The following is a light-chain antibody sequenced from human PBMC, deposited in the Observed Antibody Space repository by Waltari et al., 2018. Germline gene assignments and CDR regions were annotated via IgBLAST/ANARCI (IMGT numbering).Light chain of an antibody. CDR2: DAS. J-gene: IGKJ4*01. V-gene: IGKV3-11*01. Sequence: IVLTLSPATLSLSPGDRATLSCRASQRISRNLGWYQQKLGQAPRLLIYDASNRATGIPARFSGSGSGTDFTLTISSLEPEDFAVYYCQQSSERPVTFGGGTKVEIK. CDR1: QRISRN. CDR3: QQSSERPVT.